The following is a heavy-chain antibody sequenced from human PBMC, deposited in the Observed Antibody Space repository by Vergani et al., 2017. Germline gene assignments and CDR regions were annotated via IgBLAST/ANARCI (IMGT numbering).Heavy chain of an antibody. CDR2: IYYSGRT. CDR1: GGTISSGDYY. J-gene: IGHJ6*02. Sequence: QVQLQESGPGLVKPSQTLSLTCTVSGGTISSGDYYWSWIRQPPGKGLEWIGYIYYSGRTYYNPSLKSRVTISVDTSKNQFSLKLSSVTAADTAVYYCARVGVVRGVSYYYYYYGMDFWGQGTTVTVSS. V-gene: IGHV4-30-4*08. CDR3: ARVGVVRGVSYYYYYYGMDF. D-gene: IGHD3-10*01.